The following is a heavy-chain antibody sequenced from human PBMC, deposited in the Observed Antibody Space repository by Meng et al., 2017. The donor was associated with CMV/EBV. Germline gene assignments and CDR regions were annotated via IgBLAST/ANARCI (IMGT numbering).Heavy chain of an antibody. J-gene: IGHJ6*02. CDR1: GGTFSSYA. Sequence: SVKVSCKASGGTFSSYAISWVRQAPGQGLEWMGGIIPIFGTANYAQKFQGRVTITTDESTSTAYTELSSLRSEDTAVYYCARDIVVVPAAPTYYYYGMDVWGQGTTVTVSS. CDR3: ARDIVVVPAAPTYYYYGMDV. D-gene: IGHD2-2*01. CDR2: IIPIFGTA. V-gene: IGHV1-69*05.